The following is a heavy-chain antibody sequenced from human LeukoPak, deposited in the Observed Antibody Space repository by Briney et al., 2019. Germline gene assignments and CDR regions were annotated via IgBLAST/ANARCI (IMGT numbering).Heavy chain of an antibody. Sequence: GGSLRLSCVASGFSISSHWMSWIRQPPGKGLEWVANIKEDGSEKYYVDSVKGRCTISRDNAKNSLYLEVHSLRAEDTAVYYCATATFTSGRYAWGQGTLVAVSS. D-gene: IGHD6-19*01. V-gene: IGHV3-7*01. CDR2: IKEDGSEK. CDR3: ATATFTSGRYA. J-gene: IGHJ4*02. CDR1: GFSISSHW.